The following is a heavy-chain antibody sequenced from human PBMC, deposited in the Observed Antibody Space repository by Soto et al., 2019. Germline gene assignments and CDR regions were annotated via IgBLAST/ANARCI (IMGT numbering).Heavy chain of an antibody. CDR2: ISYDGSNT. CDR1: GFTFSSYA. CDR3: ARDLWASSSCGRYYYGIDV. D-gene: IGHD6-13*01. Sequence: QVQLVESGGGVVQPGRSLRLSCAASGFTFSSYAMHWVRRARGKGLEWVAVISYDGSNTYYADSVKGRFTISRDNSKNTLHLQINSLRAEDTAVYYCARDLWASSSCGRYYYGIDVWGRGFTVTVS. V-gene: IGHV3-30-3*01. J-gene: IGHJ6*02.